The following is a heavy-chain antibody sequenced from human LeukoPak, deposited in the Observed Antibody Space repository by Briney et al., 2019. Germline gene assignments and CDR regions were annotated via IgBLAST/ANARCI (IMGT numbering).Heavy chain of an antibody. J-gene: IGHJ6*02. CDR1: GYTFTSYG. CDR2: ISAYNGNT. V-gene: IGHV1-18*01. CDR3: ARDLKSAAAGRDYYYYGMDV. D-gene: IGHD6-13*01. Sequence: ASVKVSCKASGYTFTSYGISWVRQAPGQGLEWMGWISAYNGNTNYAQKLQGRVTMTTDTSTSTAYMELRSLRSDDTAVYYRARDLKSAAAGRDYYYYGMDVWGQGTTVTVSS.